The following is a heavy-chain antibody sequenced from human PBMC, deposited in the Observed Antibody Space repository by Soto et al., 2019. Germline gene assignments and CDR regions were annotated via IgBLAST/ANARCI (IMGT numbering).Heavy chain of an antibody. Sequence: PSETLSLTCTVSGGSISSYYWSWIRQPPGKGLEWIGYIYYSGSTNYNPSLKSRVTISVDTSKNQFSLKLSSVTAADTAVYYCARARTTVTTHFDYWGQGTLVTVSS. J-gene: IGHJ4*02. D-gene: IGHD4-17*01. V-gene: IGHV4-59*01. CDR1: GGSISSYY. CDR3: ARARTTVTTHFDY. CDR2: IYYSGST.